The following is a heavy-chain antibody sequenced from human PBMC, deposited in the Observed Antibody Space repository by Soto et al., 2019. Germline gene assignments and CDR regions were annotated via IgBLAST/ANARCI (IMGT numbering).Heavy chain of an antibody. CDR2: MNPNSGNT. CDR3: ARWAAPSQLRYYYYYMDV. CDR1: GYTFTSYD. Sequence: QVQLVQSGAEVKKPGASVKVSCKASGYTFTSYDINWVRQATGQGLEWMGWMNPNSGNTGYAQKFQGRVTMTRNTSISTAYMELSSLRSEDTAVYYCARWAAPSQLRYYYYYMDVWGKGITVTVSS. D-gene: IGHD2-2*01. J-gene: IGHJ6*03. V-gene: IGHV1-8*01.